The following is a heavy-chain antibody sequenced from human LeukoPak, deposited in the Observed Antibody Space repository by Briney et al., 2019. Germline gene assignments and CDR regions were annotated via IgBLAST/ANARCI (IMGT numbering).Heavy chain of an antibody. D-gene: IGHD6-13*01. V-gene: IGHV1-2*02. CDR2: INPNSGGT. Sequence: ASVKVSCKASGYTFTGYYMYWVRQAPGQGLEWMGWINPNSGGTSYAQKFQGRVTMTRDTSISTAYMELSRLRSDDTAVYYCAREIAAAGSNWFDTWGQGTLVTVSS. CDR3: AREIAAAGSNWFDT. J-gene: IGHJ5*02. CDR1: GYTFTGYY.